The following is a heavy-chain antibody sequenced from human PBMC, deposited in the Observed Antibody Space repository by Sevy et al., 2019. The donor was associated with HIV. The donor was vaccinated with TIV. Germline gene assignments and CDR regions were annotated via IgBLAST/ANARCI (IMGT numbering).Heavy chain of an antibody. CDR1: GFTFNTHA. CDR3: AKALNPAVESMLEVNLRSLKGFDV. Sequence: GGSLRLSCAASGFTFNTHAMNWVRQAPGKGLEWVSVISGPGYGTNYADSVKGRFTISRDNSKNTLYLQMNSLRDDDTAVYYCAKALNPAVESMLEVNLRSLKGFDVWGQGTMVTVSS. CDR2: ISGPGYGT. V-gene: IGHV3-23*01. D-gene: IGHD3-22*01. J-gene: IGHJ3*01.